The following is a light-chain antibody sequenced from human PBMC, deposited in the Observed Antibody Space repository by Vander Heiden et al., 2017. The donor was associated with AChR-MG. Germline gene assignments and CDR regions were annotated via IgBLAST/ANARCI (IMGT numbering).Light chain of an antibody. CDR3: GTWDSSLNAGV. J-gene: IGLJ1*01. V-gene: IGLV1-51*01. CDR1: SSNIGINY. CDR2: DDN. Sequence: QSVLTQPPSVSAPPGQKVAISCSGNSSNIGINYVSWYQQHPGTAPKLLIFDDNKRPSGMPDRFSGSKSGTSATLDITGLQTGDEADYYCGTWDSSLNAGVFGGGTKVTVL.